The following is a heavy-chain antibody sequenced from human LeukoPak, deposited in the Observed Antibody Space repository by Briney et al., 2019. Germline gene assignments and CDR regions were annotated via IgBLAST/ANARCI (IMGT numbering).Heavy chain of an antibody. CDR2: IKRIIDGGTT. V-gene: IGHV3-15*01. D-gene: IGHD6-19*01. CDR1: GFTFSNTW. CDR3: AKGGWLDY. Sequence: GGSLRLSCAASGFTFSNTWMNWVRQAPGKGLEWVGRIKRIIDGGTTDYAAPVKGRFTVSRDDTINTLYLQMNSLRAEDTAVYYCAKGGWLDYWGQGTLVTVSS. J-gene: IGHJ4*02.